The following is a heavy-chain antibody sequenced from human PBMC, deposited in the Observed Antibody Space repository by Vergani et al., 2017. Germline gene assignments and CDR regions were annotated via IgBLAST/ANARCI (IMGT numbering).Heavy chain of an antibody. CDR1: GFTVSSNY. CDR3: ARLYCSSTSCYKGGSRGNRFDY. D-gene: IGHD2-2*02. CDR2: IYSGGST. Sequence: EVQLVESGGGLVQPGGSLRLSCAASGFTVSSNYMSWVRQAPGKGLEWVSVIYSGGSTYYADSVKGRFTISRDNSKNTLYLQMNSLRAEDTAVYYCARLYCSSTSCYKGGSRGNRFDYWGQGTLVTVSS. J-gene: IGHJ4*02. V-gene: IGHV3-66*02.